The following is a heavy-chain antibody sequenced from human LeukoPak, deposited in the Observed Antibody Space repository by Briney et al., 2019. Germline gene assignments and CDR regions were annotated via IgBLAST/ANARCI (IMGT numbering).Heavy chain of an antibody. D-gene: IGHD1-1*01. J-gene: IGHJ3*02. V-gene: IGHV1-69*02. Sequence: PGASVKVSCKASGGAFITSTITWVRQAPGQGLEWMGRIIPILGITNYALKFQGRVMITADKSTSTAYMELSSLRSEDTAVYYCSRPTPNDPHGFDIWGQGTMVTVSS. CDR2: IIPILGIT. CDR1: GGAFITST. CDR3: SRPTPNDPHGFDI.